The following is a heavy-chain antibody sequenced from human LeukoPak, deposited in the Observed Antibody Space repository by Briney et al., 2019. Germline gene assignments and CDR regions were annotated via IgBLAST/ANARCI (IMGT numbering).Heavy chain of an antibody. Sequence: PGGSLRLSCEGSRYSFDSYAMTWVRQAPGKGLEWIGYIYYSGSTNYNPSLKSRVTISVDTSKNQFSLRLSSVTAADTAVYYCAREQVEVRGVNYYYYMDVWGKGTTVTVSS. J-gene: IGHJ6*03. V-gene: IGHV4-59*01. CDR1: RYSFDSYA. D-gene: IGHD3-10*01. CDR2: IYYSGST. CDR3: AREQVEVRGVNYYYYMDV.